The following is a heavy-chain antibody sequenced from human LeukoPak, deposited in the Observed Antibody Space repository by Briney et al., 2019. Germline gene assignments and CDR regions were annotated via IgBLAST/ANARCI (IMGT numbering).Heavy chain of an antibody. Sequence: GGSLRLSCAASGFTFRNYWMHWVRQVPEKGLVWVSRINDDGTFTTYADSVKGRFIISRDNAKNTLYLQMNSLRVEDTAVYYCGREILEPGKTLTYWGQGSLITVSS. CDR2: INDDGTFT. J-gene: IGHJ4*02. CDR1: GFTFRNYW. CDR3: GREILEPGKTLTY. D-gene: IGHD1-14*01. V-gene: IGHV3-74*01.